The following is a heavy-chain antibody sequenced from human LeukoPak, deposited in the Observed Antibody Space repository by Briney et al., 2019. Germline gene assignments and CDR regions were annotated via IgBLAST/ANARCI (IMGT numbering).Heavy chain of an antibody. D-gene: IGHD5-12*01. CDR1: GYTFTTYA. J-gene: IGHJ3*02. Sequence: HWASVKVSCKASGYTFTTYAMHWVRQAPGQRLEWMGWINTGNGNTKYSQKFQGRVTITRDTSASTAYMELSSLRSEDTAVYYCARDGGYSGYDRSDAFDIWGQGTMVTVSS. V-gene: IGHV1-3*04. CDR2: INTGNGNT. CDR3: ARDGGYSGYDRSDAFDI.